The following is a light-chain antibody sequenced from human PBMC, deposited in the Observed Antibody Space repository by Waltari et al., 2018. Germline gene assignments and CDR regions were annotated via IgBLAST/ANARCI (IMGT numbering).Light chain of an antibody. CDR3: CSYAPSSPVWV. CDR1: SSDVGSYNL. V-gene: IGLV2-23*01. CDR2: EGS. Sequence: QSALTQPASVSGSPGQSITISCTGTSSDVGSYNLVSRYQQHPGKAPKLLIDEGSKRPSGFSNRFSGSQSGNTASLTISVLQADDEADYYCCSYAPSSPVWVFGGGTKLTVL. J-gene: IGLJ3*02.